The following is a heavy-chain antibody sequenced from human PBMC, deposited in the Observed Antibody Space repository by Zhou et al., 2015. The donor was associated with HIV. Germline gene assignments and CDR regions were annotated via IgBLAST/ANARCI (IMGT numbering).Heavy chain of an antibody. CDR3: ARGSPVVAATPYGMDV. Sequence: QVQLVQSGAEVKKPGSSVKVSCKASGGTFSSYTISWVRQAPGQGLEWMGRIIPILGIANYAQKFQGRVTITADKSTSTAYMELSSLRSEDTAVYYCARGSPVVAATPYGMDVWGQGTTVTVSS. CDR1: GGTFSSYT. J-gene: IGHJ6*02. D-gene: IGHD2-15*01. CDR2: IIPILGIA. V-gene: IGHV1-69*02.